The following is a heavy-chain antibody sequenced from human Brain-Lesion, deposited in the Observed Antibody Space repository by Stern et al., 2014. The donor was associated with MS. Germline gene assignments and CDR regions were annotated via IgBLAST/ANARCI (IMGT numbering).Heavy chain of an antibody. D-gene: IGHD4-17*01. CDR3: ARTGDDFGDYSLSY. CDR2: IYSSGST. CDR1: GGSINTNNYY. Sequence: QLQLQESGPGLVKPSETLSLTCTVSGGSINTNNYYWGWIRQPPGKGLEWIGNIYSSGSTFYRPSLKSRVTMSVDTSKTQFSLKRSSGTAADTAVYYCARTGDDFGDYSLSYWGQGTLVTVSS. J-gene: IGHJ4*02. V-gene: IGHV4-39*01.